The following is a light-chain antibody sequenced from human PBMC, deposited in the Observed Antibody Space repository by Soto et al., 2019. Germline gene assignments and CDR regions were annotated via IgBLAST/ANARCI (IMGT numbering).Light chain of an antibody. J-gene: IGKJ3*01. CDR3: QQYNSYSL. CDR1: QSISSW. V-gene: IGKV1-5*03. CDR2: KAS. Sequence: DIQMTQSPSTLSASVGVRVTITCRASQSISSWLAWYQQKPGKAPKLLIYKASSLESGVPSRFSGSGSGTEFTLTISSLQPDDFATYYCQQYNSYSLFGPGTKVDIK.